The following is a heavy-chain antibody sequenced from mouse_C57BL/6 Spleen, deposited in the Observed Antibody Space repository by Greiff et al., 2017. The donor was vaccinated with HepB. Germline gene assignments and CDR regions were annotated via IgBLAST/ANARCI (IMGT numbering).Heavy chain of an antibody. J-gene: IGHJ2*01. V-gene: IGHV1-54*01. Sequence: QVQLQQSGAELVRPGTSVPVSCKASGSAFTNYLIEWVKPRPGPGLEWIGVINPGRGGTNYNEQFKGKATLTADKSSSTAYMQLSSLTSEDSAVYGCAKEGGDDIDYWGQGTTLTVSS. CDR1: GSAFTNYL. CDR2: INPGRGGT. CDR3: AKEGGDDIDY. D-gene: IGHD2-12*01.